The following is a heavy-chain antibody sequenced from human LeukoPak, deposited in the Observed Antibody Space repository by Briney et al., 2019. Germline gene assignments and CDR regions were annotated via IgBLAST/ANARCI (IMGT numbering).Heavy chain of an antibody. CDR3: ARDSARYDGSGYYVY. V-gene: IGHV3-7*01. CDR1: GFTFSSYW. D-gene: IGHD3-22*01. CDR2: IKQDGSEK. J-gene: IGHJ4*02. Sequence: PGGSLRLSCAASGFTFSSYWMSWVRQAPGKGLEWVANIKQDGSEKYYVDSVKGRFTISRDNAKNSLYLQMNSLRAEDTAVYYCARDSARYDGSGYYVYWGQGTLVTVSS.